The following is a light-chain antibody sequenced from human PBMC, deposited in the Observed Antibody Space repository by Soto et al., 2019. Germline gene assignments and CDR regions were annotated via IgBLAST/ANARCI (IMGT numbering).Light chain of an antibody. CDR3: QQFKSGTWT. V-gene: IGKV1-5*01. Sequence: NMSPSTVPATKRYKVTITSLANENIERWLDWYQQKPGKAPKLLLYDVSSLESGVPSRFSGSGSGTEFILTINCLQPDEFATYFCQQFKSGTWTFGQGTNVDI. CDR1: ENIERW. CDR2: DVS. J-gene: IGKJ1*01.